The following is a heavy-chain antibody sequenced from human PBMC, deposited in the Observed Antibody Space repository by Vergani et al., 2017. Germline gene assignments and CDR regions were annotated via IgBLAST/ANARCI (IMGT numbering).Heavy chain of an antibody. J-gene: IGHJ4*02. V-gene: IGHV3-21*04. D-gene: IGHD1-14*01. CDR2: ISSSSSYI. CDR3: ARDRSSRYPPYYFDY. Sequence: EVQLVESGGGLVKPGGSLRLSCAASGFTFSSYSMNWVRQAPGKGLEWVSSISSSSSYIYYADSVKGRFTISRDNSKDTLYLQMNSLRAEDTAVYYCARDRSSRYPPYYFDYWGQGTLVTVSS. CDR1: GFTFSSYS.